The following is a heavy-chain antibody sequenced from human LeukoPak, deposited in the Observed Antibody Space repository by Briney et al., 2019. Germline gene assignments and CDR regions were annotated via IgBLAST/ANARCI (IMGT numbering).Heavy chain of an antibody. J-gene: IGHJ4*02. CDR3: AKAPVGATSYFDS. Sequence: PGGSLRVSCSASGFTFNSYAMHWVRQAPGKGLEYVSGIRSNGGSTYYADSVKGRFTISRDNSKNILYLQMSSLRPEDTAVYYCAKAPVGATSYFDSWGQGTLVTVSS. V-gene: IGHV3-64D*08. CDR1: GFTFNSYA. CDR2: IRSNGGST. D-gene: IGHD1-26*01.